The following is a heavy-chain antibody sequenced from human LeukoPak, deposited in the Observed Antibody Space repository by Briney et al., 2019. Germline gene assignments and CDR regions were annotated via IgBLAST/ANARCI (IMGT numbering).Heavy chain of an antibody. J-gene: IGHJ4*02. D-gene: IGHD6-13*01. Sequence: TSETLSLTCAVSGGSISSSGYSWSWIRQPPGKGLEWIGYIYHSGRTYYNPSLKGRVTMSVDRSKNQFFLKLSSVTAADTAVYFGARVTGAALFDYWGQGTLVTVSS. V-gene: IGHV4-30-2*01. CDR2: IYHSGRT. CDR3: ARVTGAALFDY. CDR1: GGSISSSGYS.